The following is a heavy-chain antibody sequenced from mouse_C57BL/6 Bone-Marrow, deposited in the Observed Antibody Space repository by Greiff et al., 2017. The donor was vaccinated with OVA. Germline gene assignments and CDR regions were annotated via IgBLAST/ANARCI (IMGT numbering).Heavy chain of an antibody. CDR3: ARERTWRRFAY. V-gene: IGHV1-82*01. CDR2: IYPGDGDT. CDR1: GYAFSSSW. Sequence: QVQLQQSGPELVKPGASVKISCKASGYAFSSSWMNWVKQRPGKGLEWIGRIYPGDGDTNYNGKFKGKATLTADKSSSTAYMQLSSLTSEDSAVYFGARERTWRRFAYWGQGTLVTVSA. J-gene: IGHJ3*01.